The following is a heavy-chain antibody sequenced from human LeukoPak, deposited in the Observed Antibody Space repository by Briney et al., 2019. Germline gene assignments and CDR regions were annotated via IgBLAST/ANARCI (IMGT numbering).Heavy chain of an antibody. CDR2: IYYSGST. D-gene: IGHD6-6*01. Sequence: PSETLSLTCTVSGGSISSSSYYWGWIRQPPGKGLEWIGSIYYSGSTYYNPSLKSRVTISVDTSKNQFSLKLSSVTAADTAVYYCARPYSSSPGIFDYWGQGTLVTVSS. CDR3: ARPYSSSPGIFDY. CDR1: GGSISSSSYY. V-gene: IGHV4-39*01. J-gene: IGHJ4*02.